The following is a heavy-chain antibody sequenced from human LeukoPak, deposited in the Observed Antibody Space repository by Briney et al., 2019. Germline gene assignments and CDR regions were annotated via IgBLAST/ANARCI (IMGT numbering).Heavy chain of an antibody. Sequence: PSETLSLTCTVSGGSIRSSYYYWGWIRQPPGKGLEWIGYIYYSGSTYYNPSLKSRVTISVDTSKNQFSLKLSSVTAADTAVYYCARESCSSTSCYEYYYYYGMDVWGQGTTVTVSS. CDR1: GGSIRSSYYY. D-gene: IGHD2-2*01. CDR3: ARESCSSTSCYEYYYYYGMDV. J-gene: IGHJ6*02. CDR2: IYYSGST. V-gene: IGHV4-31*03.